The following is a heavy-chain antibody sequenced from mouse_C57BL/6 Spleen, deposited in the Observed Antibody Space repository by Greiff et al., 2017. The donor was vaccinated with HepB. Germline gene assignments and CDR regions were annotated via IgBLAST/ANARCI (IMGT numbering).Heavy chain of an antibody. CDR3: ARQAYGSSYFDY. CDR2: ISNGGGST. Sequence: EVHLVESGGGLVQPGGSLKLSCAASGFTFSDYYMYWVRQTPEKRLEWVAYISNGGGSTYYPDTVKGRFTISRDNAKNTLYLQMSRLKSEDTAMYYCARQAYGSSYFDYWGQGTTLTVSS. J-gene: IGHJ2*01. CDR1: GFTFSDYY. V-gene: IGHV5-12*01. D-gene: IGHD1-1*01.